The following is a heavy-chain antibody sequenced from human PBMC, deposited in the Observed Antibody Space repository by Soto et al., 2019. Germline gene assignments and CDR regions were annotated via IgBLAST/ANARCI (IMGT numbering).Heavy chain of an antibody. CDR3: ARLSGYDRDTYYYYGMDV. Sequence: ASVKVSCKASGYTFTSYYMHWVRQARGQGLEWMGIINPSGASTRYAQKFQGRVTMTRDTSTGTVYMELSSLRAEDTAVYYCARLSGYDRDTYYYYGMDVWGQGTTVTVSS. CDR1: GYTFTSYY. D-gene: IGHD5-12*01. V-gene: IGHV1-46*01. CDR2: INPSGAST. J-gene: IGHJ6*02.